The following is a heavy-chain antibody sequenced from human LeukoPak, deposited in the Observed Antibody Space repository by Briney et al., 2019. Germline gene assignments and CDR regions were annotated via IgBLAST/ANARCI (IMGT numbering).Heavy chain of an antibody. CDR1: GYTLTELS. D-gene: IGHD1-7*01. Sequence: ASVKVSCKVSGYTLTELSMHWVRQAPGKGLEWMGHFDPEDGETIYAQKFQGRVTVTEDTSTDTAYMELSSLRSEDTDVYYCATDLPGTTYRLEYWGQGTLVTVSS. CDR2: FDPEDGET. J-gene: IGHJ4*02. CDR3: ATDLPGTTYRLEY. V-gene: IGHV1-24*01.